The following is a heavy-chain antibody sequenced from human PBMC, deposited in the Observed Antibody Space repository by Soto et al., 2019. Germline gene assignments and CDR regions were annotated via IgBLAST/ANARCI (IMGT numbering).Heavy chain of an antibody. CDR2: IVVGSGNT. J-gene: IGHJ4*02. CDR3: AAERTYCGGDCYVD. D-gene: IGHD2-21*02. Sequence: QMQLVQSGPEVKKPGTSVKVSCKASGFTFTSSAVQWVRQARGQRLEWIGWIVVGSGNTNYAQKFQERVTITRDMSTSTAYMELRSLRSEDTAGYYCAAERTYCGGDCYVDWGQGTLVTVSS. V-gene: IGHV1-58*01. CDR1: GFTFTSSA.